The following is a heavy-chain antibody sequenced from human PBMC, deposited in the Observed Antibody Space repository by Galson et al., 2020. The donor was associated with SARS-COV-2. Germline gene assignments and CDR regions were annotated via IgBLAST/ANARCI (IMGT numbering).Heavy chain of an antibody. Sequence: SGPPLAKPPQTLTLTCPFSGFPLLTSRTSVRWTRQHPGKALQWLPLIHWDADKYYSTILKTRLTISKDTSKNQVVLTMTNMDPVDTATYYCARIREYSSSGQKDYYYGMDVWGQGTTVTVSS. V-gene: IGHV2-70*01. J-gene: IGHJ6*02. CDR1: GFPLLTSRTS. CDR3: ARIREYSSSGQKDYYYGMDV. D-gene: IGHD6-6*01. CDR2: IHWDADK.